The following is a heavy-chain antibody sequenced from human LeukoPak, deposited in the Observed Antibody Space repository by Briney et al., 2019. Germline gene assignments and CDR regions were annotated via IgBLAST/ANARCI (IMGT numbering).Heavy chain of an antibody. D-gene: IGHD1/OR15-1a*01. CDR2: ISTSASTI. J-gene: IGHJ6*02. Sequence: GGSLRLSCAASGFTFSDYYMSWIRQAPGKGLEWVSYISTSASTIYYADSVRGRFTISRDNAKNSLYLQMNSLRAEDTAVYYCARDGGEELEHNYHYYGMDVWGQGTTVTVSS. V-gene: IGHV3-11*01. CDR1: GFTFSDYY. CDR3: ARDGGEELEHNYHYYGMDV.